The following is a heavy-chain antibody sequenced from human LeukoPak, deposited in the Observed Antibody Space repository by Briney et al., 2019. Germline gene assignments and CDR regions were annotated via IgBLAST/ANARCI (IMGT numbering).Heavy chain of an antibody. J-gene: IGHJ4*02. V-gene: IGHV1-18*01. Sequence: GASVKVSCKTSGYSLTTYGTNWVRQAPGQGLEWMGWITAYNGNTNYAHKFQGRFTMTTDTYTRTVYMELRGLKSYDTAVYYCARGVSNRWADFWGQGTLVTVSS. D-gene: IGHD2/OR15-2a*01. CDR1: GYSLTTYG. CDR3: ARGVSNRWADF. CDR2: ITAYNGNT.